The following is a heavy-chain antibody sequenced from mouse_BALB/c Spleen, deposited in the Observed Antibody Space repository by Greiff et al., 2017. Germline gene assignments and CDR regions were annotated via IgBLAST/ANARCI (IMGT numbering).Heavy chain of an antibody. CDR3: ARVREYYGYIYAMDY. CDR1: GFSLTSYG. J-gene: IGHJ4*01. Sequence: QVQLKQSGPGLVAPSQSLSITCTVSGFSLTSYGVHWVRQPPGKGLEWLGVIWAGGSTNYNSALMSRLSISKDNSKSQVFLKMNSLQTDDTAMYYCARVREYYGYIYAMDYWGQGTSVTVSS. CDR2: IWAGGST. V-gene: IGHV2-9*02. D-gene: IGHD2-2*01.